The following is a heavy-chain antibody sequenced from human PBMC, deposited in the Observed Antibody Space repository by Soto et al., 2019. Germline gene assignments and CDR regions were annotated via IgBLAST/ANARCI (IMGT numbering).Heavy chain of an antibody. J-gene: IGHJ4*02. CDR3: AKGGRDYYDSSGPIDY. CDR2: ISGSGSST. V-gene: IGHV3-23*01. CDR1: GFTFSSYA. D-gene: IGHD3-22*01. Sequence: GGSLRLSCAASGFTFSSYAMSWVRQAPGKGLEWVSAISGSGSSTYYADSVKGRFTISRDNSKNTLYLQMNSLRAEDTAVYYCAKGGRDYYDSSGPIDYWGQGTLVTVSS.